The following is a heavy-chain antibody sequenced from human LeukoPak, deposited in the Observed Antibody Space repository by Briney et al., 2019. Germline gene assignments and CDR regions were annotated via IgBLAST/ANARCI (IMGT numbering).Heavy chain of an antibody. CDR1: GGSVSSGSYY. CDR2: IYYIGSA. V-gene: IGHV4-39*01. Sequence: SETLSLTCTVSGGSVSSGSYYWSWIRQPPGKGLEWIGSIYYIGSAYYNPSLKSRVIISVDTSKNQFSLKLSSVTAADTAVYYCARGKSGYSYGFEYWGQGILVTVSS. D-gene: IGHD5-18*01. J-gene: IGHJ4*02. CDR3: ARGKSGYSYGFEY.